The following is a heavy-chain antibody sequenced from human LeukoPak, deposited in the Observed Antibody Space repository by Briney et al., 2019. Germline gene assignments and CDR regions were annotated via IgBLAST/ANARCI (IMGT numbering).Heavy chain of an antibody. CDR2: IYHSGST. Sequence: SGTLSLTCAVSGGSISSSNWWSCVRQPPGKGLEWIGEIYHSGSTNYNPSLKSRVTISVDKSKNQFSLKLSSVTAADTAVYYCARALGQAIAAAGRWFDPWGQGTLVTVSS. J-gene: IGHJ5*02. V-gene: IGHV4-4*02. CDR3: ARALGQAIAAAGRWFDP. D-gene: IGHD6-13*01. CDR1: GGSISSSNW.